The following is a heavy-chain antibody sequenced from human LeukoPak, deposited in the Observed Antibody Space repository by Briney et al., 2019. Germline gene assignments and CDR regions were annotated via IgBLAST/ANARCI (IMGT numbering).Heavy chain of an antibody. D-gene: IGHD3-10*01. V-gene: IGHV3-11*01. CDR3: ARDRSSGGAFDI. Sequence: GGSLRLSCAGSGCAFSDYYMTWIRQAPGKGLEWISYITSSGSTIHYADSVKGRFTISRDNAKNSVYLEMNDLRLEDTALYYCARDRSSGGAFDIWGRGTMVTVSS. J-gene: IGHJ3*02. CDR1: GCAFSDYY. CDR2: ITSSGSTI.